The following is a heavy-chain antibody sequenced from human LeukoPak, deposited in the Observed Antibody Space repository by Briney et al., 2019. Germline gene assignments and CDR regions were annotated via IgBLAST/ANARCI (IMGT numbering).Heavy chain of an antibody. D-gene: IGHD3-16*02. CDR2: IIPVLGVS. J-gene: IGHJ3*02. CDR1: GGSFSSYV. CDR3: TREGVYAPDPSSYHRDAFDI. V-gene: IGHV1-69*04. Sequence: GSSVKISCKASGGSFSSYVITWVRQAPGQGLEWMGRIIPVLGVSNFAQKFQDRVAITAGKSTNTAHMELSRLDSGDTAVYYCTREGVYAPDPSSYHRDAFDIWGQGTVVIVSS.